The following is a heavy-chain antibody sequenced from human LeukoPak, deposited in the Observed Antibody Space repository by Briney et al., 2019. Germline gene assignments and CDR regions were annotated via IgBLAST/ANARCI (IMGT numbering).Heavy chain of an antibody. Sequence: PGGSLRLSCAASGFTFSSYDMHWVRQATGKGLEWVSGIGTAGDTYYPGSVKGRFTISRENAKNSLYLQMNSLRAGDTAVYYCAREGAAAGTISAFDIWGQGTMVAVSS. J-gene: IGHJ3*02. CDR3: AREGAAAGTISAFDI. V-gene: IGHV3-13*01. CDR2: IGTAGDT. CDR1: GFTFSSYD. D-gene: IGHD6-13*01.